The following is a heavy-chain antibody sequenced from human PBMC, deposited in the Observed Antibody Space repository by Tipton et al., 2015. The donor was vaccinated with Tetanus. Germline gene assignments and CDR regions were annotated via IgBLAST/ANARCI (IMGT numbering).Heavy chain of an antibody. V-gene: IGHV4-34*01. CDR3: ARVYCSGGSCYDGWGD. J-gene: IGHJ4*02. D-gene: IGHD2-15*01. CDR1: GGSFSGYY. Sequence: TLSLTCAVYGGSFSGYYWSWVRQPPGKGLEWIGEINHSGSTNYSPSLKSRVTISVGTSKNQFSLKLSSVTAADTAVYYCARVYCSGGSCYDGWGDWGQGTLVTVSS. CDR2: INHSGST.